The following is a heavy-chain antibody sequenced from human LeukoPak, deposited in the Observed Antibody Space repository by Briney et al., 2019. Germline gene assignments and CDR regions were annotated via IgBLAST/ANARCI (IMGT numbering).Heavy chain of an antibody. CDR3: ARRGYCSGGSCYGGYTDY. V-gene: IGHV4-39*01. CDR2: IYYSGGT. Sequence: SETLSLTCTVSGGSIISSSYYWGWIRQPPGKGLEWIGSIYYSGGTYYNPSLKSRVTISVDTSKNQFSLKLSSVTAADTAVYYCARRGYCSGGSCYGGYTDYWGQGTLVTVSS. CDR1: GGSIISSSYY. D-gene: IGHD2-15*01. J-gene: IGHJ4*02.